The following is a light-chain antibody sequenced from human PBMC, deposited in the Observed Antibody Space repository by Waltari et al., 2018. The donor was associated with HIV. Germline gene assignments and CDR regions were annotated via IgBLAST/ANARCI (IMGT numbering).Light chain of an antibody. CDR2: EVK. CDR3: SSYRGDSRVL. Sequence: QSALTQPPSASGSPGQSVTISCTGTNFDLGGFNYVSWYQKHPDKAPRLIIFEVKKRPSGVPDRFSGSISGNTASLTVSGLQAEDEADYFCSSYRGDSRVLFGGGTKLIVL. V-gene: IGLV2-8*01. J-gene: IGLJ2*01. CDR1: NFDLGGFNY.